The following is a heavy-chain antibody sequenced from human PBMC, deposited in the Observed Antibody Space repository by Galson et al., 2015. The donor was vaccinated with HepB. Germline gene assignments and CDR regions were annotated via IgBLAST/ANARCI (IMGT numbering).Heavy chain of an antibody. CDR2: IYPGDSDT. CDR1: GYSFTSYW. CDR3: ARTFGDYSNYEGLNLFDP. V-gene: IGHV5-51*01. D-gene: IGHD4-11*01. J-gene: IGHJ5*02. Sequence: QSGAEVKKPGESLKISCKGSGYSFTSYWIGWVRQMPGKGLEWMGIIYPGDSDTRYSPSFQGQVTISADKSISTAYLQWSSLKASDTAMYYCARTFGDYSNYEGLNLFDPWGQGTLVTVSS.